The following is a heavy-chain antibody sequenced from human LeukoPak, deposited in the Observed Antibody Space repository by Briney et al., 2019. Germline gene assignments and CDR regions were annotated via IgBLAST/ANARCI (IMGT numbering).Heavy chain of an antibody. CDR3: AKDTFPYYDSTGYLTPPDY. J-gene: IGHJ4*02. Sequence: ASVKVSCKASGYTFTSYGFSWVRQAPGQGLEWMGWISADNGYTKYAQKFQGRVTMTTDTSTSTAYMELRSLRAEDTAVYYCAKDTFPYYDSTGYLTPPDYWGQGTLVTVSS. V-gene: IGHV1-18*01. CDR2: ISADNGYT. CDR1: GYTFTSYG. D-gene: IGHD3-16*01.